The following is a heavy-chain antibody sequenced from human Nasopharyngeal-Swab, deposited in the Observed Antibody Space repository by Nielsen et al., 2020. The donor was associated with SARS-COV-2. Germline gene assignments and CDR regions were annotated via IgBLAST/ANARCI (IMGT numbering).Heavy chain of an antibody. D-gene: IGHD4-17*01. J-gene: IGHJ4*02. CDR3: ARENYGDYVFDY. V-gene: IGHV3-64*02. CDR1: GFTFSNYA. Sequence: ESLKISCAASGFTFSNYAMHWVRQAPGKGLEYVSAISSNGVSTYYADSVKGRFTISRDNSKNTLFLQMGSLRAEDMAVYYCARENYGDYVFDYWGQGSLVTVSS. CDR2: ISSNGVST.